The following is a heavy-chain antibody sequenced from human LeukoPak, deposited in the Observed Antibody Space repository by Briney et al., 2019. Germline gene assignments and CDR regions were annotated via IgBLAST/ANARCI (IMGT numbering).Heavy chain of an antibody. Sequence: GESLQISCKGSGYSFTNYWIGWGRQMPGKGLEWMGSIYPSDSDTRYSPSFQGQVTISADKSISTAYLKWSSLKASDTALFYCARRYCSGGSCNFDYWGQGTLVTVSS. CDR3: ARRYCSGGSCNFDY. CDR1: GYSFTNYW. V-gene: IGHV5-51*01. CDR2: IYPSDSDT. D-gene: IGHD2-15*01. J-gene: IGHJ4*02.